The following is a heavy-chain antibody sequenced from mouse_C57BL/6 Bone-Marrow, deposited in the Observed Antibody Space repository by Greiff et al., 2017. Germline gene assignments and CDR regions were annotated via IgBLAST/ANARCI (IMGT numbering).Heavy chain of an antibody. J-gene: IGHJ2*01. Sequence: QVQLQQSGAELVKPGASVKLSCKASGYIFTEYTIHWVKQRSGQGLEWIGWFYPGSGSIKYNERFKDKATLTADKSSITVYMELSRLTSEDSAVYFCARHERYYDYEGYFDYWGQGNTLTVSS. CDR2: FYPGSGSI. V-gene: IGHV1-62-2*01. CDR1: GYIFTEYT. D-gene: IGHD2-4*01. CDR3: ARHERYYDYEGYFDY.